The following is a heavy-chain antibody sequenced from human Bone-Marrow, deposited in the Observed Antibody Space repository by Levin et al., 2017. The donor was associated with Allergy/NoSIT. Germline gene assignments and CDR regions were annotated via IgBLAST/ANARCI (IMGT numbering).Heavy chain of an antibody. Sequence: PSETLSLTCSVSDVSISGFYWSWIRQAPGKGLEWIGYVSYSGHTSYNTSLKSRVTISVDMSKNQFSLRLTSVTTADTAVYYCARFSPRTSMVTYWPLDLWGRGTLVTVSS. CDR1: DVSISGFY. CDR2: VSYSGHT. J-gene: IGHJ2*01. CDR3: ARFSPRTSMVTYWPLDL. V-gene: IGHV4-59*01. D-gene: IGHD5-18*01.